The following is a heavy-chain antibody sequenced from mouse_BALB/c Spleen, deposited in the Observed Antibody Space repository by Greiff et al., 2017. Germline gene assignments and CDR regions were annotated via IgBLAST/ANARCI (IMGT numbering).Heavy chain of an antibody. V-gene: IGHV3-6*02. CDR3: ARVYYGYGWYFDV. Sequence: EVKLQESGPGLVKPSQSLSLTCSVTGYSITSGYYWNWIRQFPGNKLEWMGYISYDGSNNYNPSLKNRISITRDTSKNQFFLKLNSVTTEDTATYYCARVYYGYGWYFDVWGAGTTVTVSS. D-gene: IGHD1-2*01. J-gene: IGHJ1*01. CDR1: GYSITSGYY. CDR2: ISYDGSN.